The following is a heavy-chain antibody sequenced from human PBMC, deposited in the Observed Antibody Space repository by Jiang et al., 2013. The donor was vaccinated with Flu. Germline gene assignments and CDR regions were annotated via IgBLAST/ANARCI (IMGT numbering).Heavy chain of an antibody. J-gene: IGHJ6*02. CDR1: GFTFSSYA. D-gene: IGHD6-19*01. V-gene: IGHV3-30-3*01. CDR2: ISYDGSNK. CDR3: AREGGWYSGDYYYYGMDV. Sequence: SGGGVVQPGRSLRLSCAASGFTFSSYAMHWVRQAPGKGLEWVAVISYDGSNKYYADSVKGRFTISRDNSKNTLYLQMNSLRAEDTAVYYCAREGGWYSGDYYYYGMDVWGQGTTVTVSS.